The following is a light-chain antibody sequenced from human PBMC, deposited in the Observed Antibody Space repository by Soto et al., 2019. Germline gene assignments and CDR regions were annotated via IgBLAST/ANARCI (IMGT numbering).Light chain of an antibody. V-gene: IGKV1-39*01. CDR2: GAS. CDR3: QQSSSVSVT. CDR1: ESVSAY. J-gene: IGKJ5*01. Sequence: DIPVTQSPSSLSASLGDRVSITCRTSESVSAYLNWYQQKPGKAPNLLIFGASNLQSGVPSRFSGSGYGTDFTLNIDNLQPEDFATYYCQQSSSVSVTFGQGTRLDIK.